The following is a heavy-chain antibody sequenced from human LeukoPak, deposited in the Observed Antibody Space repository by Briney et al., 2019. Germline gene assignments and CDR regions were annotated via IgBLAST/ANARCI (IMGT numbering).Heavy chain of an antibody. Sequence: ASVKVSCKASGYTFTSYDINWVRQATGQGLEWMGWMNPNSGNTGYAQKFQGRVTITRNTSISTAYMELSSLGSEDTAVYYCARGRGSGGSWARWGFDPWGQGTLVTVSS. CDR1: GYTFTSYD. V-gene: IGHV1-8*03. J-gene: IGHJ5*02. CDR2: MNPNSGNT. D-gene: IGHD2-15*01. CDR3: ARGRGSGGSWARWGFDP.